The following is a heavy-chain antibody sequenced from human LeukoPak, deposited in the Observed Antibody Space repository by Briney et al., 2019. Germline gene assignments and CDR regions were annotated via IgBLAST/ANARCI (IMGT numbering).Heavy chain of an antibody. D-gene: IGHD1-1*01. CDR3: TRDRGAYNLYDY. Sequence: GGSLRLSCTASGLTFGDYAMRWIRQAPGKGLEWVGFIRSKAYGETADYAASVKGRFTISRDDSKAIAYLQMNSLKTEDTAVYHCTRDRGAYNLYDYWGQGTLVTVSS. J-gene: IGHJ4*02. CDR2: IRSKAYGETA. CDR1: GLTFGDYA. V-gene: IGHV3-49*03.